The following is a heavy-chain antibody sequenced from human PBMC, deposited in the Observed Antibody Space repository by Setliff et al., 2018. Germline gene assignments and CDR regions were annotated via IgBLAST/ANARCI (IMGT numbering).Heavy chain of an antibody. CDR3: TREASVDFWSGYPYYYYMDV. V-gene: IGHV3-49*04. CDR1: GFTFGDYA. J-gene: IGHJ6*03. Sequence: GESLKISCTASGFTFGDYAMSWVRQAPGKGLEWVGFIRSKAYGGTTEYAASVKGRFTISRDDSKSIAYLQMNSLKTEDTAVYYCTREASVDFWSGYPYYYYMDVWGKGTTVTSP. CDR2: IRSKAYGGTT. D-gene: IGHD3-3*01.